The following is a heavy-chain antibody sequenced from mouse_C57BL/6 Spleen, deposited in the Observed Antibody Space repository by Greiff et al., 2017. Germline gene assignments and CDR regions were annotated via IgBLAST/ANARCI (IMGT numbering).Heavy chain of an antibody. CDR1: GFNIKDDY. Sequence: DVKLQESGAELVRPGASVKLSCAASGFNIKDDYMHWVQQRPEQGLEWIGRIGPDGGDTESASKFQGKATITADTSANTAYLQLSSLTSEDTAVYYCTTRIDTEEFDYWGKGTTLTVSS. V-gene: IGHV14-4*01. CDR2: IGPDGGDT. J-gene: IGHJ2*01. CDR3: TTRIDTEEFDY. D-gene: IGHD1-1*01.